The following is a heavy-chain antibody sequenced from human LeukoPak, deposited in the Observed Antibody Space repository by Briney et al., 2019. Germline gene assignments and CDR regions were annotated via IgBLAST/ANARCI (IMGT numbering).Heavy chain of an antibody. J-gene: IGHJ4*02. CDR1: GFTFSSYW. V-gene: IGHV3-74*01. Sequence: PGGSLRLSCAASGFTFSSYWMNWVRHAPGKGLVWVSRINSGGSSTSYADSVKGRFTISRYNAKNTLYLQMSRLRAEDTAVYYCARGVAAATFDYWGQGNLVTVSS. CDR3: ARGVAAATFDY. CDR2: INSGGSST. D-gene: IGHD2-15*01.